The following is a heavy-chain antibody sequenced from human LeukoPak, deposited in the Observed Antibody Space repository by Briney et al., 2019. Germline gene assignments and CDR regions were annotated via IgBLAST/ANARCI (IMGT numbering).Heavy chain of an antibody. V-gene: IGHV3-21*06. CDR3: ARGGGGNRNDAFDI. J-gene: IGHJ3*02. Sequence: GGSLRLSCAVSGFTFSSYNMNWVRQAPGKGLEWVSSISSSSSYIFYADSVKGRFTISRDNAKNSLYLQMNSLRAEDTALYYCARGGGGNRNDAFDIWGQGTMATVSS. CDR1: GFTFSSYN. D-gene: IGHD4-23*01. CDR2: ISSSSSYI.